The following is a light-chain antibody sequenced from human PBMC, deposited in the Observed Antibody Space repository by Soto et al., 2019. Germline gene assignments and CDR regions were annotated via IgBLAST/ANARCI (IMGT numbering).Light chain of an antibody. CDR2: DAS. CDR3: QQRSNWHLT. Sequence: EIVLTQSPATLSLSPGERATLSSRASQSVSSYLAWHHQKPAQAPRLPIYDASNRATGITARFSGSWSGTDFTLTIRSLEPEDFAVYYCQQRSNWHLTFGGGTKVDIK. J-gene: IGKJ4*01. CDR1: QSVSSY. V-gene: IGKV3-11*01.